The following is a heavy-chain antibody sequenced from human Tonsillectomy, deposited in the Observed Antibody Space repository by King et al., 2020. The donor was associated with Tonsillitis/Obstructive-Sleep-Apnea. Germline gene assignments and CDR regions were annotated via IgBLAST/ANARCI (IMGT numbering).Heavy chain of an antibody. J-gene: IGHJ6*03. D-gene: IGHD2-2*01. CDR3: ARHAPVVPAATYYYMDV. Sequence: QLVQSGAEVKKPGESLKISCKGSGYSFTSYWIGGVRQMPGKGLECMGIIYPGDSDTSYSPSFQCQVTIPADKSISTAYLQWSSLKASDTAMFYFARHAPVVPAATYYYMDVWGKGTTVTVSS. V-gene: IGHV5-51*01. CDR2: IYPGDSDT. CDR1: GYSFTSYW.